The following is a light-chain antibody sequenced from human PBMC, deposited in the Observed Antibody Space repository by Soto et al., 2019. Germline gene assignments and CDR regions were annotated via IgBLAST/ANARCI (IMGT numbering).Light chain of an antibody. V-gene: IGKV3-15*01. CDR3: QQYNHWSSLT. Sequence: EIAMTQSPATLSVSLGERATLSCRASQYISNNLAWYQQRPGQAPSLLIYGASTRATGVPARFSGSGSGTDFLLSIGGLPSEDSAVYYCQQYNHWSSLTFGQGTRLEIK. CDR1: QYISNN. J-gene: IGKJ5*01. CDR2: GAS.